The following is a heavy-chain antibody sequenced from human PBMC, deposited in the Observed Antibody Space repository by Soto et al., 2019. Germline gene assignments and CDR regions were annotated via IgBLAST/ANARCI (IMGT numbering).Heavy chain of an antibody. J-gene: IGHJ6*02. CDR2: IYPADSDT. CDR3: ARIPHSTTSYYDYNFGMDV. D-gene: IGHD2-2*01. CDR1: GYSFPSEW. V-gene: IGHV5-51*01. Sequence: GESLKISCKSSGYSFPSEWIGWVRQMPGKGLEWMGSIYPADSDTRYSSAFQGQVTISADKSIRTAYLQWNSLKASDTAMYYCARIPHSTTSYYDYNFGMDVWGQGTTVTVSS.